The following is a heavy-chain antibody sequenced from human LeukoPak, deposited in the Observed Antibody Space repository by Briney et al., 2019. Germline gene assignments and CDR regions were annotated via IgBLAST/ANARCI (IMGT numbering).Heavy chain of an antibody. CDR2: INQDGGEI. D-gene: IGHD3-10*01. J-gene: IGHJ5*02. CDR3: VRAHHPGGWFDP. Sequence: GGSLRLSCAASGFTFSSYEMNWVRQAPGKGLEWVASINQDGGEIHYVDSVKGRFTISRDNAKNSLYLQMNSLTAEDTAVHYCVRAHHPGGWFDPWGQGTLVTVSS. V-gene: IGHV3-7*04. CDR1: GFTFSSYE.